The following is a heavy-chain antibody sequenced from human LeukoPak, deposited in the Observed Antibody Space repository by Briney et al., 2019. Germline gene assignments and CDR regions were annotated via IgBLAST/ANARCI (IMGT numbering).Heavy chain of an antibody. J-gene: IGHJ4*02. CDR1: GFTFSAYW. CDR2: ISLTGET. V-gene: IGHV4-4*02. Sequence: GSLRLSCAASGFTFSAYWMSWVRQPPGQGLEWIGEISLTGETNYNPSLNGRVTMSLDGSRNQLSLTLTSVTAADTAMYYCSRESGAFCPFGYWGQGTLVIVPP. D-gene: IGHD1-26*01. CDR3: SRESGAFCPFGY.